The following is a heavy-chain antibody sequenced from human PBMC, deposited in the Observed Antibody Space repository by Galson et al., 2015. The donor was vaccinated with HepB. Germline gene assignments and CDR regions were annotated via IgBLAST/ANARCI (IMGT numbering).Heavy chain of an antibody. V-gene: IGHV3-11*05. Sequence: SLRLSCAASGFTLSNYYMSWIRQAPGKGLEWISTISSTSTYTTYADSVKGRFTISRDNAESTVYLQLSSLRADDTAVYYCARDQPGTSTAGFDSWGHGVLVSVSS. J-gene: IGHJ5*01. D-gene: IGHD1-14*01. CDR3: ARDQPGTSTAGFDS. CDR2: ISSTSTYT. CDR1: GFTLSNYY.